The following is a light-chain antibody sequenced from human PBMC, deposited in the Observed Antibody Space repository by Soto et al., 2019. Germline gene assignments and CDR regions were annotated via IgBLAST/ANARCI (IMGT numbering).Light chain of an antibody. V-gene: IGKV1-5*01. CDR1: QSISSW. CDR3: QQYNSYSWT. CDR2: DAS. Sequence: EIEMTQSPATLSASVGDRVTITCRASQSISSWLAWYQQKPGKAPKLLIYDASSLESGVPSRFSGSGSGTEFTLTISSLQPDEFATYYCQQYNSYSWTFGQGTKVDIK. J-gene: IGKJ1*01.